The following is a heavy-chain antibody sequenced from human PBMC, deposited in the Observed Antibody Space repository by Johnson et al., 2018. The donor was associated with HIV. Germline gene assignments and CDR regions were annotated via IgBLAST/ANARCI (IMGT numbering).Heavy chain of an antibody. Sequence: VQLVESGGGVVRPGGSLRLSCAASGFTFDDYGMSWVRQGPGQGLEWVSGINWNGGSTGYADSLKGRLTISRDNAKNSLYLQMNSLRVDDTAVYYCARKYNFWSGYSGEDAFDIWGQGTMVTVSS. J-gene: IGHJ3*02. CDR1: GFTFDDYG. D-gene: IGHD3-3*01. CDR3: ARKYNFWSGYSGEDAFDI. V-gene: IGHV3-20*04. CDR2: INWNGGST.